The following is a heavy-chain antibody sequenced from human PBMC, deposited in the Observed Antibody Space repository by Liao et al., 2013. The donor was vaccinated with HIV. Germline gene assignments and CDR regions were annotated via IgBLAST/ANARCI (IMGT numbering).Heavy chain of an antibody. J-gene: IGHJ6*03. V-gene: IGHV4-61*02. Sequence: QVQLQESGPGLVKPSQTLSLTCTVSGGSISSGSYYWSWIRQPAGKGLEWIGRIYTSGSTNYNPSLKSRVTISVDTSKNQFSLKLSSVTAADTAVYYCARDLNAYYGSGSDYYYMDAWGKGTTVTVSS. CDR2: IYTSGST. CDR1: GGSISSGSYY. CDR3: ARDLNAYYGSGSDYYYMDA. D-gene: IGHD3-10*01.